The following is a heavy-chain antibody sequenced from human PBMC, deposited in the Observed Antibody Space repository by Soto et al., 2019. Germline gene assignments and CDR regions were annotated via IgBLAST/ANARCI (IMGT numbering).Heavy chain of an antibody. CDR1: GGSVSSGDYY. CDR3: ARDRAYDYGMDV. CDR2: IYYSVNT. Sequence: SETLSLTCTVSGGSVSSGDYYWSWIRQHPGRGLEWIGYIYYSVNTYYNPSLKSRVTISVDTSKNQFSLKLSSVTAADTAVYYCARDRAYDYGMDVWGQGTTVTVSS. J-gene: IGHJ6*02. D-gene: IGHD2-2*01. V-gene: IGHV4-31*03.